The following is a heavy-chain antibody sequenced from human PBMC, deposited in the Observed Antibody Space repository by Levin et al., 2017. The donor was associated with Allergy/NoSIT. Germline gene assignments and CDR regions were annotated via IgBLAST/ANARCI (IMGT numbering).Heavy chain of an antibody. CDR2: INHSGST. CDR3: ARSSARMVYAVRRGWFDP. V-gene: IGHV4-34*01. Sequence: RSSETLSLTCAVYGGSFSGYYWSWIRQPPGKGLEWIGEINHSGSTNYNPSLKSRVTISVDTSKNQFSLKLSSVTAADTAVDYCARSSARMVYAVRRGWFDPWGQGTLVTVSS. J-gene: IGHJ5*02. CDR1: GGSFSGYY. D-gene: IGHD2-8*01.